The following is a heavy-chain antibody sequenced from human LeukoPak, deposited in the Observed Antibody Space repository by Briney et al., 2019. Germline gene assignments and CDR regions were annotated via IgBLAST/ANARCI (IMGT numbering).Heavy chain of an antibody. CDR3: AKDSHLSYYCSGLNWFDP. CDR2: ISGSGGST. V-gene: IGHV3-23*01. J-gene: IGHJ5*02. CDR1: GFTFSSYA. D-gene: IGHD3-10*01. Sequence: GGSLRLSCAASGFTFSSYAMSWVRQAPGKGLEWVSAISGSGGSTYYADSVKGRFTISRDNSKNTLYLQMNSLRAEDTGVYYWAKDSHLSYYCSGLNWFDPWGQGTLVTVSS.